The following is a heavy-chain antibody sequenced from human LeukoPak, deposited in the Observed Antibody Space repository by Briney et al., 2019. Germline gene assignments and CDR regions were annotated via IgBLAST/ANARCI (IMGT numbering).Heavy chain of an antibody. D-gene: IGHD3-22*01. CDR1: GLTVSSNY. CDR3: ARYYYDSSCYPYYFDY. Sequence: GGSLRLSCAASGLTVSSNYMSWVRQAPGKGLEWVSVIYSGDSTYYADSVKGRFTISRDNSKNTVYLQMNSLRPEDTAVYYCARYYYDSSCYPYYFDYWGQGTLVTVSS. J-gene: IGHJ4*02. V-gene: IGHV3-53*01. CDR2: IYSGDST.